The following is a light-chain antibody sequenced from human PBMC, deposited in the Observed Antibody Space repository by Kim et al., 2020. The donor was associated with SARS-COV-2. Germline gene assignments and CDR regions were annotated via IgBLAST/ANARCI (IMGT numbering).Light chain of an antibody. CDR3: QAWDSSTSV. V-gene: IGLV3-1*01. J-gene: IGLJ3*02. Sequence: SYELTQPPSVSVSPGQTASITCSGDKLGDKYACWYQQKPGQSPVLVIYQDSKRPSGIPERFSGHNSGNTATLTISGTQAMDEADYYCQAWDSSTSVFGGGNQLTVL. CDR2: QDS. CDR1: KLGDKY.